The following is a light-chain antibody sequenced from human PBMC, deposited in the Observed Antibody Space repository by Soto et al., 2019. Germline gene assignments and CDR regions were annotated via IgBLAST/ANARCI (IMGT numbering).Light chain of an antibody. V-gene: IGKV1-5*01. J-gene: IGKJ1*01. Sequence: DIQMAQSPSTLSASVGYSVSITCGASQSISDSLAWYQQRPGKAPYLLISDASSLERGVPSRFSGSGSGTEFTLTISSMQTDDFATYYCKQYNGYSRTFGKGTKVDIK. CDR3: KQYNGYSRT. CDR2: DAS. CDR1: QSISDS.